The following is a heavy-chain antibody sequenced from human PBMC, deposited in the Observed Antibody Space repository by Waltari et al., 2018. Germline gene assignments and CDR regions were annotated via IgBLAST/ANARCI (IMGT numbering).Heavy chain of an antibody. D-gene: IGHD3-9*01. CDR3: ARDSPHNILTGYRTDAFDI. V-gene: IGHV3-21*01. Sequence: EVQLVESGGGLVKPGGSLRLSCAASGFTFSSYSMNWVRQAPGKGLEWVSSISSSSSYIDYADSVKGRFTISRDNAKNSLYLQMNSLRAEDTAVYYCARDSPHNILTGYRTDAFDIWGQGTMVTVSS. CDR2: ISSSSSYI. J-gene: IGHJ3*02. CDR1: GFTFSSYS.